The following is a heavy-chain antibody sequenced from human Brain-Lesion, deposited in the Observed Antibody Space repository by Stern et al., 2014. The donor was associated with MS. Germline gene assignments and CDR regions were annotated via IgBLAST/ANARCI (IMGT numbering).Heavy chain of an antibody. D-gene: IGHD3-3*01. CDR2: ITEDGTEK. CDR1: GFTFGNYW. Sequence: EVQLEESGGGLVQPGGSLTISCTAAGFTFGNYWMTWVRQAPGKGLEWVANITEDGTEKNYVDSVKGRFTISRDNARNSLYLQMNSLRVEDTALYYCARVYNTIYGIVTQRGSGMDVWGQGTTVIVS. CDR3: ARVYNTIYGIVTQRGSGMDV. J-gene: IGHJ6*02. V-gene: IGHV3-7*01.